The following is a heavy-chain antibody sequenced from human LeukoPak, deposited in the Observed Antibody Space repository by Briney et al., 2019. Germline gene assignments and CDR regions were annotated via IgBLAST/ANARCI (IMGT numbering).Heavy chain of an antibody. J-gene: IGHJ3*02. CDR1: GFTFSSYS. V-gene: IGHV3-21*01. CDR3: ARDRVVVIADDAFDI. CDR2: ISSSSSYI. Sequence: GGCLRLSCAASGFTFSSYSMNWVRQAPGKGLEWVSSISSSSSYIYYADSVKGRFTISRDNAKNSLYLQMNSLRAEDTAVYYCARDRVVVIADDAFDIWGQGTMVTVSS. D-gene: IGHD2-21*01.